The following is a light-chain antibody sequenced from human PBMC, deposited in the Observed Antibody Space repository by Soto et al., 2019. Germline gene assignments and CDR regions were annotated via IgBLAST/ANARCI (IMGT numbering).Light chain of an antibody. J-gene: IGLJ1*01. CDR3: SSYTSSSTYV. CDR2: EVS. V-gene: IGLV2-14*01. Sequence: QSALTQPASVAGSLGQSITISCTGTSSDVGGYNYVSWYQQLPGKAPRLMIYEVSNRPSGVSNRFSGSKSGNTASLTISGLQAEDEADYYCSSYTSSSTYVFGTGTKVT. CDR1: SSDVGGYNY.